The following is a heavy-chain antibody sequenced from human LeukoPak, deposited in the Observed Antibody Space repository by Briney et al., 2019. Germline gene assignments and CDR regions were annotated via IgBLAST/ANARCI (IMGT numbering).Heavy chain of an antibody. CDR3: ARDSGWVDY. Sequence: SETLSLTCTVSGGSISSHFWSWIRQPPGKGLEWIGYIYYSGSTNYNPSLKSRVTISVDTSKNQFSLKLSSVTAADTAVYYCARDSGWVDYWGQGTLVTVSS. CDR1: GGSISSHF. J-gene: IGHJ4*02. V-gene: IGHV4-59*11. D-gene: IGHD6-19*01. CDR2: IYYSGST.